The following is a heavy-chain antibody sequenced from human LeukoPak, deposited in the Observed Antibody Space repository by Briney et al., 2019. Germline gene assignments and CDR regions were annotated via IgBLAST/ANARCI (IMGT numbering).Heavy chain of an antibody. V-gene: IGHV3-23*01. CDR1: GFTFSSYA. CDR3: AKTRPLDSSSGSQGDY. Sequence: GGSLRLSCAASGFTFSSYAMSWVRQAPGKGLEWVSAISGSGDSTYYGDSVKGRFTISRDNSKNTLYLQMNSLRAEDTAVYYCAKTRPLDSSSGSQGDYWGRGTLVTVSS. CDR2: ISGSGDST. D-gene: IGHD6-13*01. J-gene: IGHJ4*02.